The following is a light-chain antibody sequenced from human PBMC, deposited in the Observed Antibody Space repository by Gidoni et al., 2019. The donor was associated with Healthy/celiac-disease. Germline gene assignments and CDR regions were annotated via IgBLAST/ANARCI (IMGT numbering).Light chain of an antibody. CDR3: QQYGSSPRT. Sequence: EIALTQSPGTLFLSPGERATLSCRASQSVSSSYLAWYQQKPGQAPRLLIYGASSRATGIPDRFSGSGSGTDFTLTISRLEPEDFAVYYCQQYGSSPRTFGQGTKVEIK. CDR1: QSVSSSY. CDR2: GAS. J-gene: IGKJ1*01. V-gene: IGKV3-20*01.